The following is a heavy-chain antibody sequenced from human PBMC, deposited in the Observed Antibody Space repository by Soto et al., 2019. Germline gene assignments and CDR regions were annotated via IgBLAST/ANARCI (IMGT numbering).Heavy chain of an antibody. J-gene: IGHJ6*02. CDR3: ARDSSGRQYYGMDV. CDR1: GFIFSDYS. Sequence: GGSLRLSCTPSGFIFSDYSMNWVRQAPGKGLEWISYITTTSSTMYYADSVKGRFTISRGNAKNSLYLQMNSLRDEDTAVYYCARDSSGRQYYGMDVWGQGTTVTVSS. V-gene: IGHV3-48*02. D-gene: IGHD3-22*01. CDR2: ITTTSSTM.